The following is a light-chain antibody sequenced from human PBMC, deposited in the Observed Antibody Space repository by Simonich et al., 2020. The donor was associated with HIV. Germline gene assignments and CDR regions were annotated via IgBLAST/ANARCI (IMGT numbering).Light chain of an antibody. CDR1: QNVSGN. CDR3: QQYNNWPSPFT. J-gene: IGKJ3*01. CDR2: GAS. Sequence: ELVMTQSPATLSVSAGERATLPSRVSQNVSGNLACYQQKPGQAPRLLIYGASNRATGIPARFSGRWSGSQCTPTSSSMQSGDFAVYYCQQYNNWPSPFTFGPGTKVDIK. V-gene: IGKV3-15*01.